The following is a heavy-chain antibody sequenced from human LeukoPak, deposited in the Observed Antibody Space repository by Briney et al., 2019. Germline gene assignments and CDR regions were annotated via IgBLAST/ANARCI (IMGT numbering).Heavy chain of an antibody. Sequence: SETLSLTCAVYGGSFSGYSWSWIRQPPGKGLEWIGEINHSGSTNYNPSLKSRVTISVDTSKNQFSLKLSTVTAADTAVYYCARFRIAAAGTWARRDGYNYAFDIWGQGTMVTVSS. CDR2: INHSGST. V-gene: IGHV4-34*01. J-gene: IGHJ3*02. CDR1: GGSFSGYS. D-gene: IGHD5-24*01. CDR3: ARFRIAAAGTWARRDGYNYAFDI.